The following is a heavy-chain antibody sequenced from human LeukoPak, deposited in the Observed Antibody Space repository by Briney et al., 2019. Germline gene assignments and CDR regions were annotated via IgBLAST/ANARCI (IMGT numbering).Heavy chain of an antibody. J-gene: IGHJ4*02. CDR1: GLTVNNNY. CDR3: MTAAGYNFGQY. Sequence: GGSLRLSCAASGLTVNNNYMNWVRQAPGKGLEWVSALYIGGNTYYADSMRGRFTISRDNSKNTLYLQMNSLRAEDTAIYYCMTAAGYNFGQYWGQGTLVTVSS. D-gene: IGHD5-18*01. V-gene: IGHV3-53*01. CDR2: LYIGGNT.